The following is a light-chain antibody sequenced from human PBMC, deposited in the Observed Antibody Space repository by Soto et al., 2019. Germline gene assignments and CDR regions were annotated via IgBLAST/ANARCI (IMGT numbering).Light chain of an antibody. Sequence: QSALTQPRSVSGSPGQSVTISCTGNSSDVGGYNYVSWYQQHPGKAPKFMIYDVSQRPSGVPARFSGSKSGNTASLTISGLQAEDEADYYCCSYAGSYTYVFGTGTKLTVL. CDR2: DVS. V-gene: IGLV2-11*01. CDR3: CSYAGSYTYV. J-gene: IGLJ1*01. CDR1: SSDVGGYNY.